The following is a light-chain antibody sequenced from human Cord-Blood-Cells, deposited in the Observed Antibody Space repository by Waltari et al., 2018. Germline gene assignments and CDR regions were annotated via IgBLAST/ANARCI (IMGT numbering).Light chain of an antibody. J-gene: IGKJ1*01. CDR3: MQALQTSWT. V-gene: IGKV2-28*01. Sequence: IVMTQSPLSLPVSPAEPPSISCRSSQSLLHSNGYNYLDWYLQKPGQSPQLLIYLGSNRASGVPDRFSGSGSGTDFTLEISRVEAEDVGVYYCMQALQTSWTFGQGTKVEIK. CDR1: QSLLHSNGYNY. CDR2: LGS.